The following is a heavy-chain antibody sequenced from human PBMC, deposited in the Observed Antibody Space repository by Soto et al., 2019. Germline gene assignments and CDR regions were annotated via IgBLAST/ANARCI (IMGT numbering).Heavy chain of an antibody. CDR1: GYTFTGYY. D-gene: IGHD6-19*01. V-gene: IGHV1-2*04. Sequence: QVQLVQSGAEVKKPGASVKVSCKASGYTFTGYYMHWVRQAPGQGLEWMGWINPNSGGTNYAQKFQGWVTMTRDTSSSTAYMELSRLRSDDTAVYYCARVESSGWYGFDYWGQGTLVTVSS. CDR2: INPNSGGT. CDR3: ARVESSGWYGFDY. J-gene: IGHJ4*02.